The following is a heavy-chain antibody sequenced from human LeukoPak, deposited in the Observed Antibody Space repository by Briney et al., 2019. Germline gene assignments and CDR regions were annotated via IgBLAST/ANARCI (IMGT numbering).Heavy chain of an antibody. J-gene: IGHJ4*02. V-gene: IGHV3-21*01. CDR3: ARDGPGKYDFWSGYYSDY. D-gene: IGHD3-3*01. Sequence: PGGSLRLSCAASGFTFSSYSMNWVRQAPGKGLEWVSSISSSSSYIYYADSVKGRFTISRDNAKNSLYLQMNSLRAEDTAVYYCARDGPGKYDFWSGYYSDYWGQGTLVTVSS. CDR1: GFTFSSYS. CDR2: ISSSSSYI.